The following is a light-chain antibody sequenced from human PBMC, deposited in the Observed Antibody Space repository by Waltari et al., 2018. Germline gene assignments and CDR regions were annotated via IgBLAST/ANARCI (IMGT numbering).Light chain of an antibody. CDR3: QKYVNLPAT. CDR2: DAY. V-gene: IGKV3-20*01. Sequence: EIVLTQSPDTLSLSPGERATLSCRARESVSRYLAWYQQKPGQAPRLLIYDAYRRATGIPDRFSGSGSGTDLSMTISRLEPEDLAVYYCQKYVNLPATFGQGTKVEIK. CDR1: ESVSRY. J-gene: IGKJ1*01.